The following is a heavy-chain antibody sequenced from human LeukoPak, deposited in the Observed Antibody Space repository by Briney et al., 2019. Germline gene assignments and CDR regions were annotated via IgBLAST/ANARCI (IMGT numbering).Heavy chain of an antibody. V-gene: IGHV1-58*01. CDR1: GFTFTSSA. J-gene: IGHJ4*02. CDR2: IVVGSGNT. CDR3: AASDTYYYDSSGPLTDY. Sequence: SVKDSCKASGFTFTSSAVQWVRQARGQRLEWIGWIVVGSGNTNCAQKFQERVTITRDMSTSTAYMELSSLRSEDTAVYYCAASDTYYYDSSGPLTDYWGQGTLVTVSS. D-gene: IGHD3-22*01.